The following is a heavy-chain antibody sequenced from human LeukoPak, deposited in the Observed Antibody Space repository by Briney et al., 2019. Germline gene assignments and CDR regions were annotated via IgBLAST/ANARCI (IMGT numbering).Heavy chain of an antibody. Sequence: GGSLRLSCAASTLTFTYWMSWVRQAPGKGLEWVANIKQDGGEKYYVDSVKGRFTIFRDNAKKSLYLQMNSLRAEDTAVYYCASSFSDDFWSGHFWGQGTLVTVSS. CDR3: ASSFSDDFWSGHF. CDR2: IKQDGGEK. CDR1: TLTFTYW. J-gene: IGHJ4*02. V-gene: IGHV3-7*01. D-gene: IGHD3-3*01.